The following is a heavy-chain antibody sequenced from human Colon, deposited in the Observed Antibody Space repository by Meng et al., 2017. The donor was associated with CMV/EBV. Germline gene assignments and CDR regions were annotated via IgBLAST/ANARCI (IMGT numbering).Heavy chain of an antibody. J-gene: IGHJ4*02. CDR1: GFTFTSVE. CDR3: ARGIEACLDY. Sequence: SFTAAGFTFTSVEITWVRQAIGQGPGWMGWMNPSSGLTAYAQKFQSRVTMPRDTPIDTAYMELNSLTYDDTALYSCARGIEACLDYWGQGTLVTVSS. CDR2: MNPSSGLT. D-gene: IGHD5-12*01. V-gene: IGHV1-8*01.